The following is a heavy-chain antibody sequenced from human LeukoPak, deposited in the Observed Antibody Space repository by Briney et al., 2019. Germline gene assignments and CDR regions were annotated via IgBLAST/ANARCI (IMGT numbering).Heavy chain of an antibody. CDR3: AKDVRGTYAPDY. D-gene: IGHD2-2*01. V-gene: IGHV3-23*01. J-gene: IGHJ4*02. Sequence: GGSLRLSCAAPGFTFSSYWMSWVRQTPGKGLEWVSTISVNGGSTYSADSVKGRFTISRDNSKNTLYLQMNSLRAEDTAIYYCAKDVRGTYAPDYWGQGTLVTVSS. CDR1: GFTFSSYW. CDR2: ISVNGGST.